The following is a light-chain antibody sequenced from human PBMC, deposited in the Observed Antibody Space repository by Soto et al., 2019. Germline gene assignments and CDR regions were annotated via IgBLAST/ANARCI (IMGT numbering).Light chain of an antibody. CDR3: QKYDDVPHA. V-gene: IGKV1-33*01. J-gene: IGKJ2*01. Sequence: DIQMTQSPIFLSASVGDRVTITCQASQDISHYLNWNQQKPGKAPKLLIYAASHLDTGVPSRFSGSGSGTQFNFTISSLQPEDAATYFCQKYDDVPHAFGQGTKLEIK. CDR1: QDISHY. CDR2: AAS.